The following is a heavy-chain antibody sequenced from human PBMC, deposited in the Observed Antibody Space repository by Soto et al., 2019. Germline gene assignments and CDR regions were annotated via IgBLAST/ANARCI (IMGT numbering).Heavy chain of an antibody. V-gene: IGHV3-23*01. CDR3: AKNQGVELVPLATVDWFDP. CDR1: GFIFENSG. D-gene: IGHD1-26*01. CDR2: ISGSGFKK. J-gene: IGHJ5*02. Sequence: SGGSLRLACAASGFIFENSGMSWVRQAPGKGLEWISSISGSGFKKYYADSVKGRFTISRDNSKSTVYLELNNLSAEDTAVYHCAKNQGVELVPLATVDWFDPWGQGSVVTVSS.